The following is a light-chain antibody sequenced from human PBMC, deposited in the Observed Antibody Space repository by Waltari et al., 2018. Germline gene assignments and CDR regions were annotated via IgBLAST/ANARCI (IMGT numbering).Light chain of an antibody. CDR3: NSRDSSGDRLV. V-gene: IGLV3-19*01. CDR1: PLRRHL. CDR2: GEN. J-gene: IGLJ3*02. Sequence: SSELTQDPAVSVALGQTVRLTCQGDPLRRHLASWFQQNPGQTPVVVVHGENNRPSGIPDRFSGSRSGNTVSLTIAGVQAEDEADYYCNSRDSSGDRLVFGGGTKLTVL.